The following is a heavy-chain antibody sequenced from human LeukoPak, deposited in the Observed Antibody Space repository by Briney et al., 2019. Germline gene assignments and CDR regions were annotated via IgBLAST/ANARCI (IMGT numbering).Heavy chain of an antibody. D-gene: IGHD6-6*01. CDR2: IYSGGST. V-gene: IGHV3-53*01. CDR1: GFTDSSNY. Sequence: PGGSLRLSCAASGFTDSSNYMSWVRQAPGKGLEWVSVIYSGGSTYYADSVKGRFTISRDNSKNTLYLQMNSLRAEDTAVYYCASGYSSSSPDAFDIWGQGTMVTVSS. J-gene: IGHJ3*02. CDR3: ASGYSSSSPDAFDI.